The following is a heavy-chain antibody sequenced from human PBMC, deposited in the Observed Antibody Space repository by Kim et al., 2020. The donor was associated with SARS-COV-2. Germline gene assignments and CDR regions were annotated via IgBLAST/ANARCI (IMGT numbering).Heavy chain of an antibody. CDR2: ISYDGSNQ. CDR3: AREGGGVLRFLEWRHYYGLDV. CDR1: GFTFSTSA. V-gene: IGHV3-30-3*01. D-gene: IGHD3-3*01. J-gene: IGHJ6*02. Sequence: GGSLRLSCAASGFTFSTSAMHWVRQAPGKGLEWVAVISYDGSNQNYTESVKGRFTISRDNFKNTLYLQVDSLRAEDTAVYYCAREGGGVLRFLEWRHYYGLDVWGQGTTVTVS.